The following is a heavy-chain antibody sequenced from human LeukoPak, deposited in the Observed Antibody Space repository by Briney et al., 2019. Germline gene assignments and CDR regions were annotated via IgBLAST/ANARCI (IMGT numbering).Heavy chain of an antibody. CDR2: IKQDGSEK. Sequence: GGSLRLSCAASGFTFSSYWMSWVRQAPGKGLEWVANIKQDGSEKYYVDSVKGRFTISRGNAKTSLYLQMNSLRAEDTAVYYCARDRALRLWSHQGFDYWGQGTLVTVSS. CDR1: GFTFSSYW. J-gene: IGHJ4*02. D-gene: IGHD5-18*01. CDR3: ARDRALRLWSHQGFDY. V-gene: IGHV3-7*01.